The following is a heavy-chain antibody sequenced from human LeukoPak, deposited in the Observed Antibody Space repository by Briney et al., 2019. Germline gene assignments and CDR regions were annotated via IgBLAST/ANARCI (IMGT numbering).Heavy chain of an antibody. CDR1: GYTFTGYY. CDR2: INPNNGGT. Sequence: ASVEVSCKASGYTFTGYYMHWLRQAPGQGLEWMGWINPNNGGTNYAQRFQGRVTMTRDTSISTAYMELSRLRFDDTAVYYCASGPSLGTTHPYFDYWGQGTLVTVSS. D-gene: IGHD2-15*01. J-gene: IGHJ4*02. CDR3: ASGPSLGTTHPYFDY. V-gene: IGHV1-2*02.